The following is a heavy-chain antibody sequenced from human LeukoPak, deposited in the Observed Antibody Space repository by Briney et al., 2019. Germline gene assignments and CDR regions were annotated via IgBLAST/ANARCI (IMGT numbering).Heavy chain of an antibody. CDR3: AAGGGRHNSDGNWLDP. CDR1: GASVNGRY. Sequence: SETLSLTCSVSGASVNGRYWMWIRQPPGKGPEWIGYIYYTGSTTYNPSLKSRVTLSVDTSKHQLSLKLTSVTAADTAVYFCAAGGGRHNSDGNWLDPWGQGILVTVSS. D-gene: IGHD1-1*01. J-gene: IGHJ5*02. V-gene: IGHV4-59*02. CDR2: IYYTGST.